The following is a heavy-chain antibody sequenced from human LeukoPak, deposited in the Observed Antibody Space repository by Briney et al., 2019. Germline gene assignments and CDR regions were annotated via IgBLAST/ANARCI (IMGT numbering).Heavy chain of an antibody. J-gene: IGHJ4*02. CDR3: ARSGHYDSSGYFPYYFDY. Sequence: GGSLRLSCAASGFTVSSNYMSWVRQAPGKGLEWVSVIYSGGSTYYADYVKGRFTISRDNSKNTLYLQMNSLRAEDTAVYYCARSGHYDSSGYFPYYFDYWGQGTLVTVSS. CDR2: IYSGGST. D-gene: IGHD3-22*01. CDR1: GFTVSSNY. V-gene: IGHV3-53*01.